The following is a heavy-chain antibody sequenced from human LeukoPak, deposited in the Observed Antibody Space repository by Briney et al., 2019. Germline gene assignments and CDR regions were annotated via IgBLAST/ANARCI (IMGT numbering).Heavy chain of an antibody. CDR1: GFTFSSYS. J-gene: IGHJ4*02. V-gene: IGHV3-48*01. CDR3: ARDTPKYYYDSSGPKTTFDY. D-gene: IGHD3-22*01. Sequence: QPGGSLRLSCAASGFTFSSYSMNWVRQAPGKGLEWVSYISSSSTIYYADSVKGRFTISRDNAKNSLYLQMNSLRAKDTAVYYCARDTPKYYYDSSGPKTTFDYWGQGTLVTVSS. CDR2: ISSSSTI.